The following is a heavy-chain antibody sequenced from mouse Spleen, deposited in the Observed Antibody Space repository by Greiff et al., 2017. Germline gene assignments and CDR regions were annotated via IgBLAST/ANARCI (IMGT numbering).Heavy chain of an antibody. CDR3: AKGDGYSPYYAMDY. Sequence: QVQLQQPGAELVRPGTSVKLSCKASGYTFTSYWMHWVKQRPGQGLEWIGVIDPSDSYTNYNQKFKGQATLTVDPSSSTAYMQLSSLTSEDSAVYYCAKGDGYSPYYAMDYWGQGTSVTVSS. V-gene: IGHV1-59*01. D-gene: IGHD2-3*01. J-gene: IGHJ4*01. CDR1: GYTFTSYW. CDR2: IDPSDSYT.